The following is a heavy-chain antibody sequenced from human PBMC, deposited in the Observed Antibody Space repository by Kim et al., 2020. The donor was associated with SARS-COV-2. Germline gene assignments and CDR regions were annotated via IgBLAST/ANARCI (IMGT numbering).Heavy chain of an antibody. CDR2: ISAYNGNT. Sequence: ASVKVSCKASGYTFTSYGISWVRQAPGQGLEWMGWISAYNGNTNYAQKLQGRVTMTTDTSTSTAYMELRSLRSDDTAVYYCASSPVGTTTVVTYYYFDYWGQGTLVTVSS. J-gene: IGHJ4*02. CDR1: GYTFTSYG. V-gene: IGHV1-18*01. CDR3: ASSPVGTTTVVTYYYFDY. D-gene: IGHD4-17*01.